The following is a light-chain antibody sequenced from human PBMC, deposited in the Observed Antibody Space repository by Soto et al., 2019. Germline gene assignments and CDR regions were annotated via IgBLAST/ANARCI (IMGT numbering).Light chain of an antibody. CDR3: QQRSNWL. CDR2: DAS. V-gene: IGKV3-11*01. J-gene: IGKJ3*01. Sequence: EIVLTQSPATLSLSPAERSALSCRASQGVSKYLAWYQQKPGQSPRLLIYDASNRATGIPARFSGSGSGTDFTLTISSLEPEDFAVYYCQQRSNWLFGPGTKVDIK. CDR1: QGVSKY.